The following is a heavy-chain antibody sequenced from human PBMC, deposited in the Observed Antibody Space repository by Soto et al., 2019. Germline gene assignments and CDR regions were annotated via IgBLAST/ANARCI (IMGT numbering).Heavy chain of an antibody. V-gene: IGHV1-18*01. J-gene: IGHJ6*03. CDR2: IGAYNGDT. CDR1: GYTFTNYG. Sequence: QVQLLQSGAEVKKPGASVKVSCKASGYTFTNYGITWVRQAPGQGLEWMGWIGAYNGDTHYTERLQGRVTMTTDTSTSTAYMELRGLRSDDTAVYYCARVRQLGGYFYYYMDVWGKGTTVTVSS. D-gene: IGHD6-6*01. CDR3: ARVRQLGGYFYYYMDV.